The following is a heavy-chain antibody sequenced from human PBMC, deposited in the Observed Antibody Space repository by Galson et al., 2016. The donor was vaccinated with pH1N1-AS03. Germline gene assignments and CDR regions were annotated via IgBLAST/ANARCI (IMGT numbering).Heavy chain of an antibody. CDR1: GYTLTRYY. V-gene: IGHV1-46*01. Sequence: SCKASGYTLTRYYMHWVRQAPGQGLEWMGIIDPSGGPTTYAPKFQGRITITTDTSTSTVYMELVSLRSEDTAVYYCAMRYYFDYWGQGTLVTVSS. D-gene: IGHD3-16*02. CDR2: IDPSGGPT. CDR3: AMRYYFDY. J-gene: IGHJ4*02.